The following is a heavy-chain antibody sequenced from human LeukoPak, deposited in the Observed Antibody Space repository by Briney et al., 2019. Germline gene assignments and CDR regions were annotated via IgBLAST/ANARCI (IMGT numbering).Heavy chain of an antibody. V-gene: IGHV4-31*03. D-gene: IGHD4-23*01. CDR2: IYYSGST. CDR3: ARARDYGGNLYYFDY. CDR1: GGSISIGGYY. J-gene: IGHJ4*02. Sequence: SQTLSLTCTVSGGSISIGGYYWSWIRQHPGKGVEWIGYIYYSGSTYYNPSLKSRVTISVDTSKNQFSLKLSSVTAADTAVYYCARARDYGGNLYYFDYWGQGTLVTVSS.